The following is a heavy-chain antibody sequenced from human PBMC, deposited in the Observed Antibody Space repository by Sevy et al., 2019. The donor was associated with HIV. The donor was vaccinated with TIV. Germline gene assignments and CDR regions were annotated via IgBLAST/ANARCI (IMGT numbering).Heavy chain of an antibody. Sequence: GGSLRLSCAASGFTFSSYGMHWVRQAPGKGLEWVAFIRYDGSNKYYADSVKGRLTISRDNSKNTLYLQMNSLRAEDTAVYYCAKGTTFGTHSGSQRPPYYYGMDVWGQGTTVTVSS. J-gene: IGHJ6*02. V-gene: IGHV3-30*02. CDR1: GFTFSSYG. D-gene: IGHD1-26*01. CDR3: AKGTTFGTHSGSQRPPYYYGMDV. CDR2: IRYDGSNK.